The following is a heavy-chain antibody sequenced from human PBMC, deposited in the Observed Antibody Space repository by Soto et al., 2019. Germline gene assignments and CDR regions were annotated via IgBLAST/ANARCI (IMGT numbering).Heavy chain of an antibody. CDR3: AAGPGNSRTIDY. CDR1: GGSFSGYY. J-gene: IGHJ4*02. Sequence: SETLSLTCAVYGGSFSGYYWSWIRQPPGKGLEWIGEINHSGSTNYNPSLKSRVTIPVDTSKNQFSLKLSSVTAADTAVYYCAAGPGNSRTIDYWGQGTLVTVSS. D-gene: IGHD4-4*01. V-gene: IGHV4-34*01. CDR2: INHSGST.